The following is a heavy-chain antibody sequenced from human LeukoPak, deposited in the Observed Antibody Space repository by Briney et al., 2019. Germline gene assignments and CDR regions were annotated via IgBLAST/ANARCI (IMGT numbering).Heavy chain of an antibody. V-gene: IGHV3-23*01. CDR2: ISGSGGST. J-gene: IGHJ4*02. CDR1: GFTFSSYA. D-gene: IGHD3-22*01. Sequence: GGSLRLSCAASGFTFSSYAMSWVRQAPGKGLEWVSAISGSGGSTYYADSVKGRFTISRDNSKNTLYLQMNSLRAENTAVYYCARGPTYYYDSSGYSDYWGQGTLVTVSS. CDR3: ARGPTYYYDSSGYSDY.